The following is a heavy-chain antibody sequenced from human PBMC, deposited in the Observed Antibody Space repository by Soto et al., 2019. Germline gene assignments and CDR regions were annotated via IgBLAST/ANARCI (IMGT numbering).Heavy chain of an antibody. J-gene: IGHJ6*02. CDR3: ARDRGIVAYYYYGMDV. V-gene: IGHV3-48*03. D-gene: IGHD3-22*01. CDR1: GFTFSSYE. CDR2: ISSSGSTI. Sequence: GGSLRLSCAASGFTFSSYEMNWVRQAPGKGLEWVSYISSSGSTIYYADSVKGRFTISRDNAKNSLYLQMNSLRAEDTAAYYCARDRGIVAYYYYGMDVWGQGTTVTVSS.